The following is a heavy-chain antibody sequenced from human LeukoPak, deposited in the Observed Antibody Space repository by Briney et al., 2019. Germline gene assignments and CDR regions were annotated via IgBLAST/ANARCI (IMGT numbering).Heavy chain of an antibody. D-gene: IGHD3-9*01. V-gene: IGHV3-23*01. CDR2: TSGSGGST. CDR1: GFTFSSYG. J-gene: IGHJ4*02. Sequence: GGSLRLSCAASGFTFSSYGMSWVRQAPGKGLEWVSATSGSGGSTYYADSVKGRFTISRDNSKNTLYLQMNSLRAEDTAVYYCAKDRWVLRYFDWLSPFDYWGQGTLVTVSS. CDR3: AKDRWVLRYFDWLSPFDY.